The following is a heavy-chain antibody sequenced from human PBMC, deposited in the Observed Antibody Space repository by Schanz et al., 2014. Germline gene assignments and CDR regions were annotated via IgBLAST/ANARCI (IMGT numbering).Heavy chain of an antibody. Sequence: QVQLVESGGGLVKPGGSLRLSCAASGFTFSDYYMSWIRQAPGKGLEWVTYISSSGSTIYYADSVKGRFTISRDNAKTSLYLQKNSLRAEDSAVYYCATVDSGYDSQLFYYYFCIDVWGKGTTXTVSS. J-gene: IGHJ6*03. CDR1: GFTFSDYY. D-gene: IGHD5-12*01. CDR2: ISSSGSTI. CDR3: ATVDSGYDSQLFYYYFCIDV. V-gene: IGHV3-11*01.